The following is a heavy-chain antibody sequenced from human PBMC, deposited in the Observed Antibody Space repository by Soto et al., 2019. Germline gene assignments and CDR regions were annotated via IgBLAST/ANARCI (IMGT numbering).Heavy chain of an antibody. D-gene: IGHD6-19*01. V-gene: IGHV4-59*12. CDR1: GGPIAPFY. CDR3: ARTRGRGQWRDFYFDF. CDR2: VYYNGST. J-gene: IGHJ4*02. Sequence: QVQLQQSGPGLVKPSETLSLTCTVSGGPIAPFYWTWFRQSPGKGLESIGYVYYNGSTNYNPALKGRVTISLDTSKSQFSLRLSSVTAADTAVYYCARTRGRGQWRDFYFDFWGQGSLVTVSS.